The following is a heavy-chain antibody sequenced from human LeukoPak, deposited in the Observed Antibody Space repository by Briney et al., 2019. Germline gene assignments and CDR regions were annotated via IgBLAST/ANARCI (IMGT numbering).Heavy chain of an antibody. CDR1: GFTFSSYW. J-gene: IGHJ4*02. Sequence: GGSLRLSCAASGFTFSSYWTHWVRQAPGKGLVWVSRINSDGSSTSYADSVKGRFTISRDNAKNTLYLQMNSLRAEDTAVYYCAREVYRIAAAGLPGAHWGQGTLVTVSS. V-gene: IGHV3-74*01. CDR2: INSDGSST. D-gene: IGHD6-13*01. CDR3: AREVYRIAAAGLPGAH.